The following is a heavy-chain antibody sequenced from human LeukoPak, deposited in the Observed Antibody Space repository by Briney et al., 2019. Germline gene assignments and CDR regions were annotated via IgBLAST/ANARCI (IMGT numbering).Heavy chain of an antibody. J-gene: IGHJ4*02. CDR3: ATVDCSSTSCYRAYYFDY. D-gene: IGHD2-2*01. CDR2: FDPEDGET. CDR1: GYTLTELS. V-gene: IGHV1-24*01. Sequence: ASVKVSCKVSGYTLTELSMHWVRQAPGKGLEWMGGFDPEDGETIYAQKFQGRVTMTEDTSTDTAYMELSSLRSEDTAVYYCATVDCSSTSCYRAYYFDYWGQGTLVTVSS.